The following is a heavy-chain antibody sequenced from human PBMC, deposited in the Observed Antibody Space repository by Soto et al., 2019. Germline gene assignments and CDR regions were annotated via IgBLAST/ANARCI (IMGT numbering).Heavy chain of an antibody. CDR2: VYWDGDE. Sequence: QITLKESGPALVRPTQTLTLTCTFSGFSLTTSGVGVAWIRQAPGKALECLALVYWDGDERFNPSLKNRLTLTKDTAKHRVVLTMTNVDPVDTATYYCAHRGGCSAASCFSNYFDAWGQGALVTVSS. CDR1: GFSLTTSGVG. J-gene: IGHJ4*02. V-gene: IGHV2-5*02. CDR3: AHRGGCSAASCFSNYFDA. D-gene: IGHD2-15*01.